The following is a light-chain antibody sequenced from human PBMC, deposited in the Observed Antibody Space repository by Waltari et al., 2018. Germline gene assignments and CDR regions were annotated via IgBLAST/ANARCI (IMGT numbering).Light chain of an antibody. Sequence: DIQLTQSPSFLSTSVGARVTITCRASPDISSHLAWYQQKPGKAPRLLVYGASTLHSGVPSRCSGTGSRTEFTLTINNLQPEDFATYYCQQLIRFPTFTFGQRTKLQIE. J-gene: IGKJ2*01. CDR3: QQLIRFPTFT. CDR2: GAS. V-gene: IGKV1-9*01. CDR1: PDISSH.